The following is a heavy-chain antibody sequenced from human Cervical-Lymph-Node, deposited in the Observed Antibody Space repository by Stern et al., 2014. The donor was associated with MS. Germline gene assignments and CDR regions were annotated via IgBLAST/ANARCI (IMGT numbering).Heavy chain of an antibody. CDR3: ARQVDIVATDY. V-gene: IGHV4-30-4*01. CDR2: IYYSGTT. Sequence: QLQLQESGPGLVKPSQTLSLTCTVSGGSISSGDYYWIWIRQPPGKGLEWIGYIYYSGTTYYNPSLRSRATISIDTSKNQYSLKLSSVTAADTAVYYCARQVDIVATDYWGQGTLVTVSS. CDR1: GGSISSGDYY. J-gene: IGHJ4*02. D-gene: IGHD5-12*01.